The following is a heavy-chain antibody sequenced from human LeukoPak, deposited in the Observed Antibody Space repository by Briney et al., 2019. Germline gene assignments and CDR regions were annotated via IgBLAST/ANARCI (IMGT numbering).Heavy chain of an antibody. CDR2: IYSGGST. D-gene: IGHD5-12*01. J-gene: IGHJ6*03. CDR3: ATVPGGGYYNYYMGV. Sequence: HPGGSLRLSCAASGFTVSSNYMSWVRQAPGKGLEWVSVIYSGGSTYYADSVKGRFTISRDNAKNSLYLQINSLRAGDTAVYYCATVPGGGYYNYYMGVWGKGTTVTVSS. V-gene: IGHV3-53*01. CDR1: GFTVSSNY.